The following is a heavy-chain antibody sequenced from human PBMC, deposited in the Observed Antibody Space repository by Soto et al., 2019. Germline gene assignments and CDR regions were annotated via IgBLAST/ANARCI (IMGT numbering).Heavy chain of an antibody. J-gene: IGHJ4*02. D-gene: IGHD3-3*01. V-gene: IGHV3-33*01. Sequence: QVQLVESGGGVVQPRRSLRLSCAASGFTFSSYGMHWVRQAPGKGLEWVAVIWYDGSNKYYADSVKGRFTIARDNSKNTLYLQMNSLRAEDTAVYYCAREDDFEDFDYWGQGTLVTVSS. CDR1: GFTFSSYG. CDR2: IWYDGSNK. CDR3: AREDDFEDFDY.